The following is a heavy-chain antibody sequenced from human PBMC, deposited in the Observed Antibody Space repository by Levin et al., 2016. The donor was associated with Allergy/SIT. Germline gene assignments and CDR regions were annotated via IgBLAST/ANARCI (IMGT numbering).Heavy chain of an antibody. Sequence: GSLRLSCAVYGGSFSGYYWSWIRQPPGKGLEWIGEINHSGSTNYNPSLKSRVTISVDTSKNQFSLKLSSVTAADTAVYYCARGSSNSSSWYPDWFDPWGQGTLVTVSS. CDR3: ARGSSNSSSWYPDWFDP. J-gene: IGHJ5*02. CDR2: INHSGST. V-gene: IGHV4-34*01. CDR1: GGSFSGYY. D-gene: IGHD6-13*01.